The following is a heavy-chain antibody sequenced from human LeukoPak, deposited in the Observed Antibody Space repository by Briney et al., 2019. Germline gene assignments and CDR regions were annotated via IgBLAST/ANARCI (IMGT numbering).Heavy chain of an antibody. CDR3: ARDQSSYDDILTGYLFYYAMDV. V-gene: IGHV3-21*01. D-gene: IGHD3-9*01. CDR1: GFTVSSNY. Sequence: SGGSLRLSCAASGFTVSSNYMSWVRQAPGKGLEWVSSISRSSSFIYYADSVKGRFTISRDNAKNSLYLQMNSLRAEDTAVYYCARDQSSYDDILTGYLFYYAMDVWGQGTTVTASS. CDR2: ISRSSSFI. J-gene: IGHJ6*02.